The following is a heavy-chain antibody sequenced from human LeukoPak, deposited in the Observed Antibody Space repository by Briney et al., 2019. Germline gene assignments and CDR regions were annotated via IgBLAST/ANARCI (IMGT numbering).Heavy chain of an antibody. CDR3: ARGRSHIVVVTAIDFDY. CDR2: MNPNSGNT. D-gene: IGHD2-21*02. Sequence: ASVKVSCKASGYTFTSYDINWVRQATGQGLEWMGWMNPNSGNTGHAQKFQGRVTMTRNTSISTAYMELSSLRSEDTAVYYCARGRSHIVVVTAIDFDYWGQGTLVTVSS. V-gene: IGHV1-8*01. CDR1: GYTFTSYD. J-gene: IGHJ4*02.